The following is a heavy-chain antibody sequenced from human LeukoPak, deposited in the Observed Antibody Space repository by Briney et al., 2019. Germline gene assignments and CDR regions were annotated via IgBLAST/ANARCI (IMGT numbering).Heavy chain of an antibody. CDR3: ASIGRGTKGWFDP. V-gene: IGHV1-69*05. D-gene: IGHD1-26*01. J-gene: IGHJ5*02. CDR1: GGTFSSYA. CDR2: IIPIFGTA. Sequence: SVKVSCKASGGTFSSYAISWVRQAPGQGLEWMGGIIPIFGTANYAQKFQGRVTITTDESTSTAYMELSSLRSEDTAVYYCASIGRGTKGWFDPWGQGTLVTVSS.